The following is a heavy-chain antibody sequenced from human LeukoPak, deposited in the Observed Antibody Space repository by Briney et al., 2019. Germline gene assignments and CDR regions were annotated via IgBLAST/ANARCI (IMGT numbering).Heavy chain of an antibody. Sequence: PSETLSLTCAVYGGTFSGYYWTWIRQPPGKGLEWIGEINHRGSTNYNPSPKSRVTISVDTSKNQFSLKLSSVTAADTAVYYCARGRYELLSIAAAGREYWFDRWGQGTLVTVSS. J-gene: IGHJ5*02. CDR2: INHRGST. D-gene: IGHD6-13*01. CDR3: ARGRYELLSIAAAGREYWFDR. CDR1: GGTFSGYY. V-gene: IGHV4-34*01.